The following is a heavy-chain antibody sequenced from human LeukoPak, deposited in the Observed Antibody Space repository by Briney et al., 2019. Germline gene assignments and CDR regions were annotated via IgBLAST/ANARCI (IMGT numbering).Heavy chain of an antibody. Sequence: GGSLRLSCAASGFTFSSYAMSWVRQAPGKGLEWVSAISGSGGSTYYADSVKGRFTISRDNSKNTLYLQMNSLRAEDTAVYYCAATYYDFWSGYSLTPWFDPWGQGTLVTVSS. D-gene: IGHD3-3*01. CDR2: ISGSGGST. J-gene: IGHJ5*02. CDR3: AATYYDFWSGYSLTPWFDP. V-gene: IGHV3-23*01. CDR1: GFTFSSYA.